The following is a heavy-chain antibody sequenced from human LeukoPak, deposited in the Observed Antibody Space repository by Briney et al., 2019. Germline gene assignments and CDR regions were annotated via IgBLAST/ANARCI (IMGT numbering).Heavy chain of an antibody. D-gene: IGHD3-10*01. V-gene: IGHV3-23*01. CDR3: ARDLITMVRGVIYYYYGMDV. Sequence: GSLRLSCAASGFTFTSYAMSGVRQAPGKGLEWVSAISGSGGSTYYADSVKGRFTISRDNSKNTLYLQMNSLRAEDTAVYYCARDLITMVRGVIYYYYGMDVWGQGTTVTVSS. CDR1: GFTFTSYA. CDR2: ISGSGGST. J-gene: IGHJ6*02.